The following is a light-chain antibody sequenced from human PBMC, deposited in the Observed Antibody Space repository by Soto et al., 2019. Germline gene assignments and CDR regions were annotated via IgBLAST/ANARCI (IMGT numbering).Light chain of an antibody. CDR3: QQRSNWPRT. CDR2: DAS. CDR1: QSVSRY. V-gene: IGKV3-11*01. Sequence: EIVLTQSPAALSLSPGERATLSCRASQSVSRYLAWYQQKPGQAPGLLIYDASNRATGIPARFSGSGSGTDFTLTISSLEPEDFAVYYCQQRSNWPRTFGQGTKVE. J-gene: IGKJ1*01.